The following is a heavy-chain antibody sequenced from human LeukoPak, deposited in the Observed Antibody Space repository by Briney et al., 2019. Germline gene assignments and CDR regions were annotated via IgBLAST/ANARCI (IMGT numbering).Heavy chain of an antibody. CDR1: GGSISSGGYY. J-gene: IGHJ4*02. CDR2: IYYSGSS. CDR3: ARVSYSIYGDYGHFDY. Sequence: SSETLSLTCTVSGGSISSGGYYWSWIRQHPGKGLEWIGYIYYSGSSYYNPSLKSRVTISVDTSKNQFSLKLSSVTAADTAVYYCARVSYSIYGDYGHFDYWGQGTLVAVSS. V-gene: IGHV4-31*03. D-gene: IGHD4-17*01.